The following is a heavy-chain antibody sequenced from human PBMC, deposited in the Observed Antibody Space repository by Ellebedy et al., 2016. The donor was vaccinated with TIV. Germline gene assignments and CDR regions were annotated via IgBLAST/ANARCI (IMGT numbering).Heavy chain of an antibody. CDR2: IHPGEGST. Sequence: AASVKVSCKASGYTFTNYGISWVRQAPGQGLEWMGIIHPGEGSTDYAQKFQGRVTMTRDTSTSTVYMELSSLRSEDTAVYYCARTSDCRGGSCNDYYYGMDVWGHGTTVTVSS. J-gene: IGHJ6*02. CDR1: GYTFTNYG. V-gene: IGHV1-46*01. CDR3: ARTSDCRGGSCNDYYYGMDV. D-gene: IGHD2-15*01.